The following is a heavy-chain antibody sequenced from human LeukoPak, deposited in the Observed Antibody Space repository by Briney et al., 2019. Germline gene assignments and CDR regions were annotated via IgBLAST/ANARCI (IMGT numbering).Heavy chain of an antibody. J-gene: IGHJ4*02. D-gene: IGHD1-14*01. Sequence: ASVKVSCKASGYTFTGYYMHWVRQAPGQGLERMGRINPNSGGTNYAQKFQGRVTMTRDTSISTAYMELSRLRSDDTAVYYCARVSFHGPPDYWGQGTLVTVSS. CDR1: GYTFTGYY. CDR3: ARVSFHGPPDY. V-gene: IGHV1-2*06. CDR2: INPNSGGT.